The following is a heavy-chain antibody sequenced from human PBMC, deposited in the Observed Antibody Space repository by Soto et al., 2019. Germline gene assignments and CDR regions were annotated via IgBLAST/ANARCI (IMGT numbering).Heavy chain of an antibody. CDR2: ISYDGSNK. V-gene: IGHV3-30-3*01. Sequence: QVQLVESGGGVVQPGRSLRLSCAASGFTFSSYAMHWVRQAPGKGLEWVAVISYDGSNKYYADSVKGRFTISRDNSKNTLYLQMNSLRAEDTAVYYCARDPGGAMIQGYFDYWGQGTLVTVSS. D-gene: IGHD3-22*01. CDR1: GFTFSSYA. J-gene: IGHJ4*02. CDR3: ARDPGGAMIQGYFDY.